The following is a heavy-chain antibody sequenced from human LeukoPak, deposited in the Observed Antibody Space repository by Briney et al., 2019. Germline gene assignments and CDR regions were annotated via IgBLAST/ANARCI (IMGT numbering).Heavy chain of an antibody. V-gene: IGHV4-59*08. CDR2: TYYSGSS. J-gene: IGHJ6*02. D-gene: IGHD3-22*01. Sequence: PSETLSLTCTVSGGSITSHYWSWIRQPPGKGLEWIGYTYYSGSSNYNPSLKSRVTISVDTSKNQFSLKLSSVTAADTAVYYCARRRGHYDSTGYRRVYYYYGMDVWGQGTTVTVSS. CDR3: ARRRGHYDSTGYRRVYYYYGMDV. CDR1: GGSITSHY.